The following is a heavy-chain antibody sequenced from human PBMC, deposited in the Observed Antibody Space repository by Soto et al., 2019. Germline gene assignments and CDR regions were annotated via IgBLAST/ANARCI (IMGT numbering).Heavy chain of an antibody. Sequence: GMPCCEASGCSFSGTVLRWLRPAPAQGIEWVGWVSVPSGDTSSAQNFQGRVTVTTDTSTSTAYLEVGSLRSDDTAVYYCAIFWSRGPPSSTHVPDETTFQ. J-gene: IGHJ1*01. CDR1: GCSFSGTV. CDR2: VSVPSGDT. CDR3: AIFWSRGPPSSTHVPDETTFQ. D-gene: IGHD3-3*01. V-gene: IGHV1-18*01.